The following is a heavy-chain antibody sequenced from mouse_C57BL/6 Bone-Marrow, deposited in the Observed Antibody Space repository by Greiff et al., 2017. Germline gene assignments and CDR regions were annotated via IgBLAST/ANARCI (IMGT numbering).Heavy chain of an antibody. CDR3: ARWAAQATPGSCAMDY. D-gene: IGHD3-2*02. J-gene: IGHJ4*01. CDR2: IHPSDSDT. CDR1: GYTFTSYW. Sequence: QVQLQQSGAELVKPGASVKVSCKASGYTFTSYWMTWVKQRPGQGLEWIGRIHPSDSDTNYNQKFKSKATLTAAKSSSTAYMQLSSLTSEDAAVXCCARWAAQATPGSCAMDYGGQGTSVTVSS. V-gene: IGHV1-74*01.